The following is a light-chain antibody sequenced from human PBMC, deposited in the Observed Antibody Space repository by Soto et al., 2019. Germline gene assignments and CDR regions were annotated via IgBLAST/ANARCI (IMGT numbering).Light chain of an antibody. CDR2: EVS. CDR1: SSDVGENNY. CDR3: SSYTSRSTIV. V-gene: IGLV2-14*01. J-gene: IGLJ1*01. Sequence: QSALTQPASVSGSPGQSITISCTGTSSDVGENNYVSWYQQHPGKAPKLMIYEVSNRPSGISNRFSGSKSASTASLTISGLQAEDEADYYCSSYTSRSTIVFGTGTKVTVL.